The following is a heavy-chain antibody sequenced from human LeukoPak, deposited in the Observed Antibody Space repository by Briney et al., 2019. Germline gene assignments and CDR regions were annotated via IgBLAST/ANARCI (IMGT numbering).Heavy chain of an antibody. Sequence: GGSLRLSCAASGFTFSSYWMSWVRQAPGNGLEWVANIKQDGSEKYYVDSVKGRFTISRDNAKNSLYLQMNRWRAGDRAVYYGARGGGGATFYWGQGTLVTVSS. CDR3: ARGGGGATFY. CDR1: GFTFSSYW. J-gene: IGHJ4*02. V-gene: IGHV3-7*01. D-gene: IGHD1-26*01. CDR2: IKQDGSEK.